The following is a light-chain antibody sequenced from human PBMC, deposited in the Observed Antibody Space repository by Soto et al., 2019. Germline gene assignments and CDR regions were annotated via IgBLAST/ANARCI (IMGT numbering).Light chain of an antibody. V-gene: IGLV4-60*03. CDR2: LESSGSY. Sequence: QSVLTQSSSASASLGSSFKLTCTLSSGHSRYIIAWHQQQPGKAPRYLMKLESSGSYNKGSGVPDRFSGSSSGTDRYLTISNLQSEDEADYYCETCGSNSEVFGGGTKLTVL. CDR3: ETCGSNSEV. CDR1: SGHSRYI. J-gene: IGLJ3*02.